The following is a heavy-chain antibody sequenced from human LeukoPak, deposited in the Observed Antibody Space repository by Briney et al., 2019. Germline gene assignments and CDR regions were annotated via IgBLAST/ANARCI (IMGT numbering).Heavy chain of an antibody. CDR2: IYSGGST. Sequence: GGSLRLSCAASGFTVSSNYMSWVRQAPGKGLEWVSVIYSGGSTYYADSVKGRFTISRDNSKNTLYLQMNSLRAEDTAVYYCARDLNPAMTTVTTGDYWGQGTLVTVSS. J-gene: IGHJ4*02. CDR1: GFTVSSNY. CDR3: ARDLNPAMTTVTTGDY. D-gene: IGHD4-17*01. V-gene: IGHV3-66*01.